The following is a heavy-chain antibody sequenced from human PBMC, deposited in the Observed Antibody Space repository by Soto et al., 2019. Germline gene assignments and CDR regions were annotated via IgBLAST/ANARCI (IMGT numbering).Heavy chain of an antibody. Sequence: GESLKISCEGSGYRFTSYWICWVRQLPGKGLEWMGIIYPGDSDTRYSPSFQGQVTISADKSTSTSYLQWSSLKASDTAMYYCARPGRLRYTSSFDYWGQGTLVTVSS. CDR3: ARPGRLRYTSSFDY. CDR2: IYPGDSDT. D-gene: IGHD6-6*01. J-gene: IGHJ4*02. V-gene: IGHV5-51*01. CDR1: GYRFTSYW.